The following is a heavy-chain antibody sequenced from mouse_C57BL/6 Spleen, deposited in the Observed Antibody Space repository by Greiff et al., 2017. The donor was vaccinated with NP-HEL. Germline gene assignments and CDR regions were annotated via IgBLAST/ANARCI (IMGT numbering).Heavy chain of an antibody. V-gene: IGHV1-53*01. D-gene: IGHD2-2*01. CDR2: INPRTGGP. CDR1: GYTFTSYW. CDR3: AKERGNRVTARAMDC. Sequence: QVQLQQPGTELVKPGASVKLSCKASGYTFTSYWMHWVKQRPGQGLEWIGYINPRTGGPNYNEKFKGKATLTVDKYSSTAYMQLSSLTAEDSAVYYCAKERGNRVTARAMDCWGKGTSVTVSS. J-gene: IGHJ4*01.